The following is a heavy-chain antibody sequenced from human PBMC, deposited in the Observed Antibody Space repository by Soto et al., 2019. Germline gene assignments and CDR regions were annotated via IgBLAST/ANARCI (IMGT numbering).Heavy chain of an antibody. D-gene: IGHD3-3*01. J-gene: IGHJ3*02. V-gene: IGHV3-7*01. CDR2: IKQDGSEK. CDR1: GFTFSSYW. Sequence: EVQLVESGGGLVQPGGSLRLSCAASGFTFSSYWMSWVRQAPGKGLEWVANIKQDGSEKYYVDSVKGRFTISRDNAKNSLYLQMNSLRAEDTSVYYCARDQRRLGFLEWFGGDAFDIWGQGTMATVSS. CDR3: ARDQRRLGFLEWFGGDAFDI.